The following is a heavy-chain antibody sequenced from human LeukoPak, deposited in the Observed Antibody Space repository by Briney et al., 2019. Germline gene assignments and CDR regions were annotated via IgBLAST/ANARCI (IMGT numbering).Heavy chain of an antibody. CDR1: GGSISSHY. CDR2: FYYSGST. J-gene: IGHJ4*02. D-gene: IGHD3-10*01. Sequence: SETLSLTCTVSGGSISSHYWSWIRQPPGKGLEWIGYFYYSGSTNYNPSLKSRVTTSVDTSKNQFSLKLSSVTAADTAVYYCAREKGRITMVRGVVFDYWGQGTLVTVSS. V-gene: IGHV4-59*11. CDR3: AREKGRITMVRGVVFDY.